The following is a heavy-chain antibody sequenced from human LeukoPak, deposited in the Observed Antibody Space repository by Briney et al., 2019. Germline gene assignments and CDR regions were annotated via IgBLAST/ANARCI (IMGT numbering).Heavy chain of an antibody. V-gene: IGHV1-2*02. CDR3: ARDRPGMTPVHNWFDP. Sequence: ASVKLSCKASGYTFTGYYMHWVRQAPGPGLEWMGWINPNSGGTNYAQKFQGRVTMTRDTSISTAYMELSRLRSDDTAVYYCARDRPGMTPVHNWFDPWGQGTLVTVSS. CDR2: INPNSGGT. D-gene: IGHD1-14*01. CDR1: GYTFTGYY. J-gene: IGHJ5*02.